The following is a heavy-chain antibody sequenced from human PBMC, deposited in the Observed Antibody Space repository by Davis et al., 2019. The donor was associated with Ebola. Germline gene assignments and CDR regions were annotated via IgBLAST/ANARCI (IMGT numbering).Heavy chain of an antibody. CDR3: ARAPNWSQINYYCFDY. J-gene: IGHJ4*02. Sequence: ASVKVSYKASGGTFSRSAINWVRQAPGHGLEWMGWISAYNGNTNYAQKLQGRVTMTTDTSTSTAYMELRSLRSDDTAVYYCARAPNWSQINYYCFDYWGQGTLVTVSS. D-gene: IGHD3-10*01. CDR2: ISAYNGNT. CDR1: GGTFSRSA. V-gene: IGHV1-18*01.